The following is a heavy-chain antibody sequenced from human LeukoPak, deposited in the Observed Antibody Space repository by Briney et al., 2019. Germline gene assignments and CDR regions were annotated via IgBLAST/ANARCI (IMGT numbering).Heavy chain of an antibody. J-gene: IGHJ4*02. CDR2: ISSGSGRT. CDR1: GFTFSSHA. CDR3: AKDWQQLNY. D-gene: IGHD6-13*01. Sequence: PGGSLRLFCAASGFTFSSHAMSWLRQAPGKGLEWVSSISSGSGRTYYADSVKGRFTISRDNSKNTLYLQMNSLRAEDTALYYCAKDWQQLNYWGQGTLVTVSS. V-gene: IGHV3-23*01.